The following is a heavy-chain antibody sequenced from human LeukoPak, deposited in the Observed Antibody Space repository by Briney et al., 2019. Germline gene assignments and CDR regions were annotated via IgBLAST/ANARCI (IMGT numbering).Heavy chain of an antibody. CDR2: ISAYNGNT. CDR1: GYTFTSYG. CDR3: ARGSYYYDSSGYYYPSTEHFDY. Sequence: ASVKVSCKASGYTFTSYGISWVRQAPGQGLEWMGWISAYNGNTNYAQKFQGRVTITTDESTSTAYMELSSLRSEDTAVYYCARGSYYYDSSGYYYPSTEHFDYWGQGTLVTVSS. J-gene: IGHJ4*02. V-gene: IGHV1-18*01. D-gene: IGHD3-22*01.